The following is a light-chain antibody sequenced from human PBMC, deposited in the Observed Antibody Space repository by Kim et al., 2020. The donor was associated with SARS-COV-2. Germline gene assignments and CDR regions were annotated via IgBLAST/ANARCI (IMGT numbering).Light chain of an antibody. CDR1: KLGNKY. V-gene: IGLV3-1*01. CDR3: LAWDSSSGSYV. Sequence: SPGQAASITCSGDKLGNKYASWYQQKPGQSTVLVIYQDEKRPSGIPERFSGSNSGNSATLTSSGTQAMDEADYFCLAWDSSSGSYVFGPGTKVTVL. J-gene: IGLJ1*01. CDR2: QDE.